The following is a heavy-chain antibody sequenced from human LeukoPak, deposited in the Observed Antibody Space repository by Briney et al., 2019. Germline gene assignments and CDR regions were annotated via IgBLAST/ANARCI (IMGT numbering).Heavy chain of an antibody. D-gene: IGHD6-19*01. Sequence: GASVKVSCKTSGYTFSSYAINWVRQAPGQGLEWMGWINAYNGNRNYAQNLQGRVTMTTDTSTSTTYMELRSLRSDDTAVYYCARDLKRGYSSGRYSWGTGSSNDFWGQGTLVTVSS. J-gene: IGHJ4*02. CDR3: ARDLKRGYSSGRYSWGTGSSNDF. CDR1: GYTFSSYA. CDR2: INAYNGNR. V-gene: IGHV1-18*01.